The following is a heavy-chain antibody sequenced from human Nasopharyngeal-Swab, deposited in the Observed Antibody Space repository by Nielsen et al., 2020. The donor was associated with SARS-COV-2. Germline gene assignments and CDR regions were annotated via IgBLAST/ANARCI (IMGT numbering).Heavy chain of an antibody. CDR3: ARDGFGESPYYYYYGMDV. CDR2: ISSSTSYI. J-gene: IGHJ6*02. D-gene: IGHD3-10*01. CDR1: GFTFSNYS. V-gene: IGHV3-21*01. Sequence: GSLKISYAASGFTFSNYSMNWVRQAPGKGLEWVSSISSSTSYIYYADSVKGRFTISRDNAKNSLYLQMNSLRAEDTAVYYCARDGFGESPYYYYYGMDVWGQGTTVTVSS.